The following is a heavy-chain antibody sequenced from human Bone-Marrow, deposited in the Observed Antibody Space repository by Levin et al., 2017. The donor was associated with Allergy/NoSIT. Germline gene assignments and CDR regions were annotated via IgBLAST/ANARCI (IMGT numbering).Heavy chain of an antibody. J-gene: IGHJ6*02. CDR2: ISAYNGNT. V-gene: IGHV1-18*01. D-gene: IGHD3-22*01. CDR1: GYTFTSYG. Sequence: ASVKVSCKASGYTFTSYGISWVRQAPGQGLEWMGWISAYNGNTNYAQKLQGRVTMTTDTSTSTAYMELRSLRSDDTAVYYCARDKNYYDSSGYYDYYGMDVWGQGTTVTVSS. CDR3: ARDKNYYDSSGYYDYYGMDV.